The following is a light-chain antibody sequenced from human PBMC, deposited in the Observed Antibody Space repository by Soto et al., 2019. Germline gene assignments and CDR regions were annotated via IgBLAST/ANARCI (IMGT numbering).Light chain of an antibody. CDR1: SSDVGEYNY. CDR3: SSYTSSSAVV. Sequence: QSALTQPASVSGAPGQSITISCTGTSSDVGEYNYVSWYQQYPGKAPKLMIFDVSNRPSGISKRFSGAKSGNTASLTISGLQAEDEADYYCSSYTSSSAVVFGGGTQLTVL. V-gene: IGLV2-14*03. J-gene: IGLJ2*01. CDR2: DVS.